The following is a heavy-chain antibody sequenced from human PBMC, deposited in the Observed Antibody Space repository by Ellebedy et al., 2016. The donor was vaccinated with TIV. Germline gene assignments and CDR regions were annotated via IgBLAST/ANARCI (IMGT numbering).Heavy chain of an antibody. CDR3: AIPGWLRRVWHYFDY. J-gene: IGHJ4*02. CDR1: GFTFSTYV. V-gene: IGHV3-23*01. CDR2: ISGSGGST. Sequence: GESLKISCAASGFTFSTYVMNWVRQAPGKGLEWVSAISGSGGSTYYADSVKGRFTISRDNSKNTLYLQMNSLRAEDTAVYYCAIPGWLRRVWHYFDYWGQGTLVTVSS. D-gene: IGHD5-24*01.